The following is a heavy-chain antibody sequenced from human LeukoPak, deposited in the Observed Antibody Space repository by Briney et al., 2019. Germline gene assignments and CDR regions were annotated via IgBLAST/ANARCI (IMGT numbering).Heavy chain of an antibody. J-gene: IGHJ3*02. D-gene: IGHD6-19*01. CDR2: IIPIFGTA. V-gene: IGHV1-69*13. Sequence: SVKVSCTASGGTFSSYAISWVRQAPGQGLEWMGGIIPIFGTANYAQKFQGRVTITADESTSTAYMELSSLRSEDTAVYYCASPPPGSSGWYSDAFDIWGQGTMVTVSS. CDR1: GGTFSSYA. CDR3: ASPPPGSSGWYSDAFDI.